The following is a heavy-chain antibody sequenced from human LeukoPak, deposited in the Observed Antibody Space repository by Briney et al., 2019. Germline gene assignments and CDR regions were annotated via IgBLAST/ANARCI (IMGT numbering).Heavy chain of an antibody. CDR2: IYTSGST. CDR3: ARGYSSSSTLYYYYYYMDV. V-gene: IGHV4-61*02. Sequence: SETLSLTCIVSGGASSSYSSYWSWIRQPAGKGLEWIGRIYTSGSTNYNPSFKSRVTISVDTSKNQFSLELSSVTAADTAMYYCARGYSSSSTLYYYYYYMDVWGKGTTVTVSS. D-gene: IGHD6-6*01. J-gene: IGHJ6*03. CDR1: GGASSSYSSY.